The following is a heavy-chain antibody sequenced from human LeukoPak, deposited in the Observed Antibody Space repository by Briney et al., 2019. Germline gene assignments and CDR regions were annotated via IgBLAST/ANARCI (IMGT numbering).Heavy chain of an antibody. CDR2: IYPGDSET. V-gene: IGHV5-51*01. D-gene: IGHD2/OR15-2a*01. CDR3: ARVPAGFTYGHFDY. Sequence: GESLKISCKGSGYSFTGYWIAWVRQMPGKGLKWVGIIYPGDSETRYSPSFQGQVTTSVDKSISTAYLQWTSLKATDSAIYYCARVPAGFTYGHFDYWGQGTLVTVSS. CDR1: GYSFTGYW. J-gene: IGHJ4*02.